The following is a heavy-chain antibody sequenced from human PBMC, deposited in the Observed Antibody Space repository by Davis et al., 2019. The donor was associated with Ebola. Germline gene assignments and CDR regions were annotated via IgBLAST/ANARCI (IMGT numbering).Heavy chain of an antibody. J-gene: IGHJ4*02. Sequence: GESLKISCIVSGIDFGTSIMHWVRQAPGKGLEWVAFFPIDGGYTQYGDAVKGRFTISRDVSKNTVSLQMNSLRADDTAVYYCAREGVSSGRAGSFDYWGQGVLVTVSS. D-gene: IGHD6-19*01. CDR3: AREGVSSGRAGSFDY. CDR2: FPIDGGYT. V-gene: IGHV3-30*02. CDR1: GIDFGTSI.